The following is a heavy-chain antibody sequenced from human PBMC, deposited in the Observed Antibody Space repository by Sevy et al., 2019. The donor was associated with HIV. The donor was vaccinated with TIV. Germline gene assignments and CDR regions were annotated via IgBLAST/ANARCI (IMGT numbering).Heavy chain of an antibody. V-gene: IGHV3-23*01. CDR1: GFTFSSYA. D-gene: IGHD1-7*01. Sequence: GGSLRLSCAASGFTFSSYAMSWVRQAPGKGLEWVSAISGIGGSTYYADSVKGRFTISRDNSKITLYLQMNSLRAEDTAVYYCAKDCESIITGTALNYFDYWGQGTLVTVSS. CDR2: ISGIGGST. CDR3: AKDCESIITGTALNYFDY. J-gene: IGHJ4*02.